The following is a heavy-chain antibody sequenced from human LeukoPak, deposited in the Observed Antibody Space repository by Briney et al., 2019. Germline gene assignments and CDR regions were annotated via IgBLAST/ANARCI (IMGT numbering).Heavy chain of an antibody. J-gene: IGHJ6*02. Sequence: ASVKVSCKASGYTFTSYGISWVRQAPGQGLEWMGWISAYNSNTNYAQKLQGRVTMTTDTSTSTAYMELRSLRSDDTAVYYCARDSGWEQQLVRLDYYYGMDVWGQGTTVTVSS. CDR1: GYTFTSYG. CDR2: ISAYNSNT. V-gene: IGHV1-18*01. CDR3: ARDSGWEQQLVRLDYYYGMDV. D-gene: IGHD6-13*01.